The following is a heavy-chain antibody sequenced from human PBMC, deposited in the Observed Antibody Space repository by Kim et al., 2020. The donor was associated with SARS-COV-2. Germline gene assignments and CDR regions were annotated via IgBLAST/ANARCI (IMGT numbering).Heavy chain of an antibody. D-gene: IGHD3-22*01. CDR1: GFTFSSYA. Sequence: GGSLRLSCAASGFTFSSYAMSWVRQAPGKGLEWVSAISGSGGSTYYADSVKGRFTISRDNSKNTLYLQMNSLRAEDTAVYYCAKDSGAYYYDSSGYYTLDYYYGMDVWGQGTTVTVSS. J-gene: IGHJ6*02. CDR2: ISGSGGST. V-gene: IGHV3-23*01. CDR3: AKDSGAYYYDSSGYYTLDYYYGMDV.